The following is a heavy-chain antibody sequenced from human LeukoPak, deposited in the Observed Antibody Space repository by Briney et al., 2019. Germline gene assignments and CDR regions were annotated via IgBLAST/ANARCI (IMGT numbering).Heavy chain of an antibody. V-gene: IGHV4-59*12. Sequence: PSETLSLTCTVSGGSISSYYWSWIRQPPGKGLEWIGYIYYSGSTNYNPSLKSRVTISVDTSKNQFSLKLSSVTAADTAVYYCARDDTYYYDSSGPHYFDYWGQGTLVTVSS. CDR1: GGSISSYY. CDR3: ARDDTYYYDSSGPHYFDY. J-gene: IGHJ4*02. CDR2: IYYSGST. D-gene: IGHD3-22*01.